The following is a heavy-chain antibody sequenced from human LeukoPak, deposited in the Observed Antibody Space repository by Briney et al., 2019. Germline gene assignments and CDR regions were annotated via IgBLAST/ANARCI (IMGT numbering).Heavy chain of an antibody. CDR3: VRIPNSANFPNWFDP. J-gene: IGHJ5*02. CDR1: GFTFSNYN. CDR2: ISGSSAYI. V-gene: IGHV3-21*01. Sequence: GGSLRLSCAASGFTFSNYNMNWVRQAPEKGLEWISSISGSSAYIYYADSVKGRFTISRDSAKNSLYLQMNSLRADDTAMYYCVRIPNSANFPNWFDPWGQGTLVTVSS. D-gene: IGHD2/OR15-2a*01.